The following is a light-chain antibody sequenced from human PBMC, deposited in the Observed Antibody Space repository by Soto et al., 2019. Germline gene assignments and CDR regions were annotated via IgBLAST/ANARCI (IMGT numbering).Light chain of an antibody. V-gene: IGKV1-39*01. CDR3: QQSYSTPLT. CDR2: SAS. CDR1: QGITSY. J-gene: IGKJ4*01. Sequence: QLTHSPSSLSASVGDRVTITCRASQGITSYLAWYQQRPGKAPGLLIYSASTLQSGVPSRFSGSGYGTDFSLTISSLQPEDFATYYCQQSYSTPLTFGGGTKVDIK.